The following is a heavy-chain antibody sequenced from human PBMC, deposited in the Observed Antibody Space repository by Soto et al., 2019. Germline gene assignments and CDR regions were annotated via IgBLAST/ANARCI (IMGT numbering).Heavy chain of an antibody. CDR1: GGTFSIYA. J-gene: IGHJ4*02. V-gene: IGHV1-69*13. CDR3: ARPRYYYDSSGYFLEY. Sequence: SVKVSCKASGGTFSIYAISWVRQAPGQGLEWMGGIIPIFGTANYAQKFQGRVTITADESTSTAYMELSSLRSEDTAVYYCARPRYYYDSSGYFLEYWGQGTLVTVSS. D-gene: IGHD3-22*01. CDR2: IIPIFGTA.